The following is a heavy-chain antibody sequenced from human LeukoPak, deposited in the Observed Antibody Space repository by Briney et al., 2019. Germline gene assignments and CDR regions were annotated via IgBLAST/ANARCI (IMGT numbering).Heavy chain of an antibody. CDR2: IIPIFGTA. V-gene: IGHV1-69*13. CDR3: ARAPNEGAFDM. CDR1: GDTFNNYT. Sequence: SVKVSCKASGDTFNNYTISWVRQAPGKGLEWMGGIIPIFGTADYAQKFQGRVTITADESTSTAYMELSSLRSEDTAVYYCARAPNEGAFDMWGQGTMVTVS. J-gene: IGHJ3*02.